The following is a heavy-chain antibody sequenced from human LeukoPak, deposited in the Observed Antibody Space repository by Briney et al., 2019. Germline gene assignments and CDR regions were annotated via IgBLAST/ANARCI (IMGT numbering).Heavy chain of an antibody. V-gene: IGHV3-23*01. CDR1: GFTFSSYE. CDR2: ISGSGGST. D-gene: IGHD3-3*01. Sequence: GGSLRLSCAASGFTFSSYEMNWVRQAPGKGLERVSAISGSGGSTYYADSVKGRFTISRDNSKNTLYLQMNSLRAEDTAVYYCAKGHEWLFSNFDYWGQGTLVTVSS. CDR3: AKGHEWLFSNFDY. J-gene: IGHJ4*02.